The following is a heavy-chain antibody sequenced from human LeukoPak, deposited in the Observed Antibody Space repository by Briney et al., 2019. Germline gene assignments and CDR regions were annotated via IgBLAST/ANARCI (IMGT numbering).Heavy chain of an antibody. CDR1: GYTFTNYG. D-gene: IGHD2-15*01. CDR3: ARDLEPAPRCKSGGNCYALY. Sequence: ASVKVSCKASGYTFTNYGITWVRQAPGQGLEWMGWISAYSGNTMFAQKHQGRVALTTDTSTTTAYMELRSLRSDDTAVYYYARDLEPAPRCKSGGNCYALYWGQGTLVTVSS. V-gene: IGHV1-18*01. J-gene: IGHJ4*02. CDR2: ISAYSGNT.